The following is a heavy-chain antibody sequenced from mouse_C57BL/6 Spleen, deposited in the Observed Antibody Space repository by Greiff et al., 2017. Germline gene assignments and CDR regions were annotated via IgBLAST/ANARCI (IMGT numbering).Heavy chain of an antibody. D-gene: IGHD1-1*01. CDR3: ASSSYYYGSSPYYAMDY. J-gene: IGHJ4*01. CDR2: INPSSGYT. Sequence: QVQLQQSGAELAKPGASVKLSCKASGYTFTSYWMHWVKQRPGQGLEWIGYINPSSGYTKYNQKFKDKATLTADKSSSTAYMQLSSLTYEDSAVYYCASSSYYYGSSPYYAMDYWGQGTSVTVSS. V-gene: IGHV1-7*01. CDR1: GYTFTSYW.